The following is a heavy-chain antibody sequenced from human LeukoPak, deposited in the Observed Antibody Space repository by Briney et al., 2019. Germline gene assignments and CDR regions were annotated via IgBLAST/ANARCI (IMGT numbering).Heavy chain of an antibody. D-gene: IGHD3-10*01. CDR3: ASGYGSGSYSDY. J-gene: IGHJ4*02. V-gene: IGHV4-4*02. CDR1: GGSISSSNW. Sequence: SSGTLSLTCAVSGGSISSSNWWSWVRQPPGKGPEWIGYIYYSGSTNYNPSLKSRVTISVDTSKNQFSLKLSSVTAADTAVYYCASGYGSGSYSDYWGQGTLVTVSS. CDR2: IYYSGST.